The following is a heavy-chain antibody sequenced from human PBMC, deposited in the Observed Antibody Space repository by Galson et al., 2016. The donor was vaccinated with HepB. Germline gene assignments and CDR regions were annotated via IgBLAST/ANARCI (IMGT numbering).Heavy chain of an antibody. CDR3: ARDPGRGSGWFFFDS. D-gene: IGHD6-19*01. CDR1: GFTFSSYT. J-gene: IGHJ4*02. CDR2: ISGSGSFT. V-gene: IGHV3-23*01. Sequence: SLRLSCAASGFTFSSYTMSWVRQTPGMGLEWVSSISGSGSFTYFADSVKGRFTISRDNSKNTLYLQMNSLRAEDTATYYCARDPGRGSGWFFFDSWGQGNLVTVSA.